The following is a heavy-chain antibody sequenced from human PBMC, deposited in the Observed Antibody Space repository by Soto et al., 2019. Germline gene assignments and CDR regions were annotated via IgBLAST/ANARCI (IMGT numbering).Heavy chain of an antibody. J-gene: IGHJ6*02. V-gene: IGHV3-74*01. CDR1: GFTFSSYW. D-gene: IGHD2-2*01. CDR3: TRDSYQRVYYGMDV. CDR2: INTDGSST. Sequence: EVQLVESGGGLVQPGGSLRLSCAASGFTFSSYWMHWVRQAPGEGLVWVSRINTDGSSTSYADSVKGRFTISRDNAKNTLYLQMNSLRAEDRAVYYCTRDSYQRVYYGMDVWGQGTTVTVSS.